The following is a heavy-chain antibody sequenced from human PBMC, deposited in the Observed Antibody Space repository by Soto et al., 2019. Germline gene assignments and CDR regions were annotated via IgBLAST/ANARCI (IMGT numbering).Heavy chain of an antibody. CDR1: GFTFSTYG. CDR3: AKDLQSYGDYDYYCYGMDV. D-gene: IGHD4-17*01. J-gene: IGHJ6*02. V-gene: IGHV3-30*18. CDR2: ISYDGTNK. Sequence: QVQRVESGGGEVQPGRSLALSCAASGFTFSTYGMHWLRQTPGKGLEWVAVISYDGTNKFYSDSVKGRFTISRDNFKNTLTLQMNSLRADDTAVYSCAKDLQSYGDYDYYCYGMDVWGLGTRVTVSS.